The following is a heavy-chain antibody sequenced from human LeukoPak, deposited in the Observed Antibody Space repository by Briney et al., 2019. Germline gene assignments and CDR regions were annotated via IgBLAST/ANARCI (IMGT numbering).Heavy chain of an antibody. J-gene: IGHJ4*02. CDR1: GFTFSSYS. CDR2: ISSSSYI. CDR3: ARDGCSYGFDY. V-gene: IGHV3-21*01. Sequence: GGSLRLSCAASGFTFSSYSMNWVRQAPGKGLEWVSSISSSSYIYYADSVKGRFTISRDNAKNSLYLQMNSLRAEDTAVYYCARDGCSYGFDYWGQGTLVTVSS. D-gene: IGHD5-18*01.